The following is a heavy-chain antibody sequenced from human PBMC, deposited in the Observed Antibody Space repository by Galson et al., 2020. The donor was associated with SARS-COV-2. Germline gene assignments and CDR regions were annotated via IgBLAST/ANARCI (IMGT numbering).Heavy chain of an antibody. Sequence: GGSLRLSCATSGFRFTSYAMSWVRQAPGKGLEWVSGISGSGGTRYYADSVKGRFTISSDRSKNTIYLQMNSLRAEDTAVYYCAKDKKLMASAFDMWGQGTMVTVSS. CDR1: GFRFTSYA. CDR2: ISGSGGTR. CDR3: AKDKKLMASAFDM. J-gene: IGHJ3*02. V-gene: IGHV3-23*01.